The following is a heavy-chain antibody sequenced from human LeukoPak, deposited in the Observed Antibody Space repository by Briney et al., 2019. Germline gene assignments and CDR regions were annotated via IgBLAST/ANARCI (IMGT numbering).Heavy chain of an antibody. D-gene: IGHD3-22*01. Sequence: SETLSLTCTVSGGSISSGGYYWSWIRQHPGKGLEWIGYIYYSGSTYYNPSLKSRVTISVDTSKNQFSLKLSSVTAADTAVYYCAREPKWGYYGSSGYPNWGQGTLVTVSS. J-gene: IGHJ4*02. CDR1: GGSISSGGYY. CDR3: AREPKWGYYGSSGYPN. CDR2: IYYSGST. V-gene: IGHV4-31*03.